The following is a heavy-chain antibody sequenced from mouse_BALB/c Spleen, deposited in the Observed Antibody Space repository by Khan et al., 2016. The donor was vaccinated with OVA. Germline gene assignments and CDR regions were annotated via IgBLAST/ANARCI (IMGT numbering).Heavy chain of an antibody. CDR2: INPYTGDA. D-gene: IGHD1-1*02. Sequence: VQLKESGPELLKPRAPVKLSCKASGYSFTGYYMHWVKQSHVKSFEWIGRINPYTGDAYYTQNFLDKASLTVGRSSSTAYLELHSLTSEDSAVYYCARGGGNFLFPLDYWGQGTSVTVSA. V-gene: IGHV1-31*01. CDR3: ARGGGNFLFPLDY. J-gene: IGHJ4*01. CDR1: GYSFTGYY.